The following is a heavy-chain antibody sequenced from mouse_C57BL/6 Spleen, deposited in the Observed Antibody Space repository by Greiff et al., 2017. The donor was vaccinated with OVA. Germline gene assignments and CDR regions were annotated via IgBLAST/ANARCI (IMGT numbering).Heavy chain of an antibody. CDR1: GYTFTDYN. D-gene: IGHD2-4*01. V-gene: IGHV1-22*01. CDR2: INPNNGGT. CDR3: ARSYEYAFAY. J-gene: IGHJ3*01. Sequence: EVKLLESGPELVKPGASVKMSCKASGYTFTDYNMHWVKQSPGKSLEWIGYINPNNGGTSYNQKFKGKATLTVNNSSSTAYMELRSLTSEDSAVYYCARSYEYAFAYWGQGTLVTVSA.